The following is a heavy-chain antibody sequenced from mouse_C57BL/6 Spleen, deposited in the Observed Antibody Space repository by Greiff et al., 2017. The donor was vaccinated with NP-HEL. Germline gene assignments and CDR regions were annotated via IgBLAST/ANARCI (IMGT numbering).Heavy chain of an antibody. Sequence: VQLQQPGAELVMPGASVKLSCKASGYTFTSYWMHWVKQRPGQGLEWIGEIDPSDSYTNYNQKFKGKSTLTVDKSSSTAYMQLSSLTSEDSAVYYCARLPYYYGSRGYFDVWGTGTTVTVSS. CDR3: ARLPYYYGSRGYFDV. D-gene: IGHD1-1*01. V-gene: IGHV1-69*01. CDR1: GYTFTSYW. CDR2: IDPSDSYT. J-gene: IGHJ1*03.